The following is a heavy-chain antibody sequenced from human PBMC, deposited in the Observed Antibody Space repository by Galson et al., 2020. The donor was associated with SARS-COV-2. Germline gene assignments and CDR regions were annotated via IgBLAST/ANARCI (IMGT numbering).Heavy chain of an antibody. V-gene: IGHV4-61*01. Sequence: SETLSLTCTVSGGSVSSGSYYWSWIRQPPGKGLEWIGYIYYSGSTNYNPSLKSRVTISVDTSKNQFSLKLASVTAADSALYFCVRSYSSSWYSPTYYYGLDLWGQGTTVTVSS. CDR2: IYYSGST. D-gene: IGHD6-13*01. J-gene: IGHJ6*02. CDR3: VRSYSSSWYSPTYYYGLDL. CDR1: GGSVSSGSYY.